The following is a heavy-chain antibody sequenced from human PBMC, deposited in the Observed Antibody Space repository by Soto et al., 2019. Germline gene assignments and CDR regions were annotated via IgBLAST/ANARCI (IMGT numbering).Heavy chain of an antibody. V-gene: IGHV1-46*03. CDR3: ASGYCSSTSCPSYYHYYYMDV. CDR2: INPSGGST. CDR1: GYTFTSYY. Sequence: QVQLVQSGAEVKKPGASVKVSCKASGYTFTSYYMHWVRQAPGQGLEWMGIINPSGGSTSYAQKFQGRVTMTRDTSTSTVYMELSSLRSEDTAVYYCASGYCSSTSCPSYYHYYYMDVWGKGTTVTVSS. D-gene: IGHD2-2*03. J-gene: IGHJ6*03.